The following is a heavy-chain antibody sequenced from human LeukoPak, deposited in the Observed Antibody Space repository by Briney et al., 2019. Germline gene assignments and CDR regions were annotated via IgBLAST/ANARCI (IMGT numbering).Heavy chain of an antibody. Sequence: PGGSLRLSCAASGFNFSSYGMHWVRQAPGKGLEGVAFIRYDGSNKYYADSVKGRFTISRDNSKNTLYLQMNSLRAEDTAVYYCAKLSGSYYYYYMDVWGKGTTVTVSS. V-gene: IGHV3-30*02. CDR2: IRYDGSNK. CDR3: AKLSGSYYYYYMDV. J-gene: IGHJ6*03. D-gene: IGHD1-26*01. CDR1: GFNFSSYG.